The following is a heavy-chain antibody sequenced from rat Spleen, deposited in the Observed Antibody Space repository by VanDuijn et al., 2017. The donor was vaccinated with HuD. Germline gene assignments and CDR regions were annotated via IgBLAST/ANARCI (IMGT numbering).Heavy chain of an antibody. CDR2: ISPSGSRT. V-gene: IGHV5-19*01. Sequence: EVQLVESGGDLVQPGRSLKLSCVASGFTFSNYGMHWIRQAPTKGLEWVASISPSGSRTYYPDSVKGRFTISRDNAKSSLYLQMSSLKSEDTATYYCARHEDYGGYSRDYFGYWGQGVVVTVSS. CDR1: GFTFSNYG. CDR3: ARHEDYGGYSRDYFGY. D-gene: IGHD1-11*01. J-gene: IGHJ2*01.